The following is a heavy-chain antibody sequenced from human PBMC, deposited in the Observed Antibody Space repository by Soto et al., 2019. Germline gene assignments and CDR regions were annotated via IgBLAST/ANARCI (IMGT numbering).Heavy chain of an antibody. Sequence: QVQLVQSGAEVKKPGSSVKVSCKASGGTFSSYTISWVRQAPGQGLEWMGRIIPILGIANYAQKFQGRVTITADKSTSTAYMELSSLRSEDTAVYYCARLRADSSGTGYYYYYGMDVWGQGTTVTVSS. J-gene: IGHJ6*02. V-gene: IGHV1-69*02. CDR1: GGTFSSYT. D-gene: IGHD3-22*01. CDR2: IIPILGIA. CDR3: ARLRADSSGTGYYYYYGMDV.